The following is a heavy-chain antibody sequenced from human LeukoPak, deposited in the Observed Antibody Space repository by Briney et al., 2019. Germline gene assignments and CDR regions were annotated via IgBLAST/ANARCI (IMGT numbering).Heavy chain of an antibody. Sequence: ASVTVSCKASGYTFTSYGISWVRQAPGQGLEWMGWISAYNGNTNYAQKLQGRVTMTTDTSTSTAYMELRSLRSDDTAVYYCARRGYSYGYHWFDPWGQGTLVTVSA. CDR1: GYTFTSYG. V-gene: IGHV1-18*01. CDR3: ARRGYSYGYHWFDP. D-gene: IGHD5-18*01. CDR2: ISAYNGNT. J-gene: IGHJ5*02.